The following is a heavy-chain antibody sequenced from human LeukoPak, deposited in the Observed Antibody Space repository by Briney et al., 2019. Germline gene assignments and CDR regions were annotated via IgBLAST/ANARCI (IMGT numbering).Heavy chain of an antibody. Sequence: GGSLRLSCAASGFTFSSYSMNWVRQAPGKGLEWVSSISSSSSYIYYADSVKGRFTISRDNAKNSLYLQMNSLRAEDTAVYYCARDKMGYGDHSGRDAFDIWGQGTMVTISS. D-gene: IGHD4-17*01. CDR2: ISSSSSYI. CDR3: ARDKMGYGDHSGRDAFDI. V-gene: IGHV3-21*01. CDR1: GFTFSSYS. J-gene: IGHJ3*02.